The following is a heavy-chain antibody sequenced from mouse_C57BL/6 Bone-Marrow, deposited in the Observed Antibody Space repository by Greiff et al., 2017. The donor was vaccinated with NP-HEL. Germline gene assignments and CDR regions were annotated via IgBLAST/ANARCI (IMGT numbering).Heavy chain of an antibody. CDR3: ARGYGSSYPYYYAMDY. Sequence: KLQQSGPVLVKPGASVKMSCKASGYTFTDYYMNWVKQSHGKSLEWIGVINPYNGGTSYNQKFKGKATLTVDKSSSTAYMELNSLTSEDSAVYYCARGYGSSYPYYYAMDYWGQGTSVTVSS. CDR2: INPYNGGT. V-gene: IGHV1-19*01. D-gene: IGHD1-1*01. CDR1: GYTFTDYY. J-gene: IGHJ4*01.